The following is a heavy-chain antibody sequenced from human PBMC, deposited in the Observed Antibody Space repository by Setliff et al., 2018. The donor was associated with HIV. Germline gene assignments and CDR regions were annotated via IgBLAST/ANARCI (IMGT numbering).Heavy chain of an antibody. CDR2: IYPDDSDA. D-gene: IGHD3-10*01. J-gene: IGHJ4*02. V-gene: IGHV5-51*01. CDR1: GYSFSTYW. CDR3: ARNHLNYASGNTKTSGVYYCAAEYWNPKY. Sequence: PGESLKISCKGSGYSFSTYWIAWVRQMPGRGLEVMGLIYPDDSDARYNPSFQGQVTISADKSISTAYLQWSSLKASDSAIFYCARNHLNYASGNTKTSGVYYCAAEYWNPKYWGQGTLVTVSS.